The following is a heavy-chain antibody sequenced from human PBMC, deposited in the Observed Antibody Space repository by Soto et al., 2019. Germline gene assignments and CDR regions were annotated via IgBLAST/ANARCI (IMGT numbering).Heavy chain of an antibody. Sequence: QVQLQESGPGLVKPSQTLSLTCTVSGGSINSGGYYWSWIRQHPGKGLEWIGYIYYSGSTYYNPSLKSRVTISVDTSKNHFSLKLSSVTAADTAVYYCARSGITIFGLVRVGYGVDVWGQGTTVTVSS. D-gene: IGHD3-3*01. CDR2: IYYSGST. J-gene: IGHJ6*02. V-gene: IGHV4-31*03. CDR3: ARSGITIFGLVRVGYGVDV. CDR1: GGSINSGGYY.